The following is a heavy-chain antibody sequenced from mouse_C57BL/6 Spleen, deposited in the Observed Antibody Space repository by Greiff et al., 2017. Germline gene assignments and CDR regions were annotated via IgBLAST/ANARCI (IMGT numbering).Heavy chain of an antibody. CDR2: IYPGDGDT. J-gene: IGHJ4*01. V-gene: IGHV1-80*01. Sequence: QVHVKQSGAELVKPGASVKISCKASGYAFSSYWMNWVKQRPGKGLEWIGQIYPGDGDTNYNGKFKGKATLTADKSSSTAYMQLSSLTSEDSAVYFCARRVGYYDYAMDYWGQGTSVTVSS. D-gene: IGHD2-3*01. CDR3: ARRVGYYDYAMDY. CDR1: GYAFSSYW.